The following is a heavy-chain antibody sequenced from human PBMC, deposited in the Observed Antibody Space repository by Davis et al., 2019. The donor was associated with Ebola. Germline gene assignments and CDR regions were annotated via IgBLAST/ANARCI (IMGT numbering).Heavy chain of an antibody. CDR2: IAYDGSNK. J-gene: IGHJ4*02. CDR1: GFTFDDYA. Sequence: GGSLRLSCAASGFTFDDYAMSWVRQAPGKGLEWVAVIAYDGSNKYYADSVKGRFTIFRDNSWKSTLYLQMNSLRTEDTAVYYCAKVEQWGWWGQGTLVTVSS. V-gene: IGHV3-30*18. CDR3: AKVEQWGW. D-gene: IGHD6-19*01.